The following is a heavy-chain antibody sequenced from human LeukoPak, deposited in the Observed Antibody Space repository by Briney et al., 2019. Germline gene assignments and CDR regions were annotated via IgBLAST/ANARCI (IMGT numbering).Heavy chain of an antibody. D-gene: IGHD2-15*01. CDR2: IWYDGGN. V-gene: IGHV3-33*01. J-gene: IGHJ6*02. CDR1: GYSLSNYG. Sequence: PGGSLRLSCAASGYSLSNYGMHRVRQAPGKGLEWVAVIWYDGGNNGDSVKGRFTISRDTSKNTMYLQMNSLRAEDTAVYYCARDCSGGSCNYYYGMDVWGQGTTVTVSS. CDR3: ARDCSGGSCNYYYGMDV.